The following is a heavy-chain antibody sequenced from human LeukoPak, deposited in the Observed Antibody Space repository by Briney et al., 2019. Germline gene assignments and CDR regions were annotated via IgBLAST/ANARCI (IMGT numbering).Heavy chain of an antibody. J-gene: IGHJ3*02. CDR3: SRATVAGLYDAFDI. D-gene: IGHD6-19*01. Sequence: TSETLSLTCTVYGGSISSYYWSWIRQPPGKGLEWIGYIYYSGSTNYNPSLKSRVTISVDTSKKQFSLKLSSVTAADTAVYYCSRATVAGLYDAFDIWGQGTMVTVSS. V-gene: IGHV4-59*01. CDR2: IYYSGST. CDR1: GGSISSYY.